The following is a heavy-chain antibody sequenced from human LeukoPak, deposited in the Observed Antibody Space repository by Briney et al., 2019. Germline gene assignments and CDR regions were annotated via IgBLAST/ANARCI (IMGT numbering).Heavy chain of an antibody. V-gene: IGHV3-23*01. CDR3: ANSDGREPQLTPEKFDY. J-gene: IGHJ4*02. CDR1: GFPFSSYP. Sequence: GGSLRLSCAASGFPFSSYPMRWVRQAPGKGLEWVSAISGSGGSTYYADSVKGRFTNSRDNSKNTLYLQMNSLRAEDRAVYYGANSDGREPQLTPEKFDYWGQGTLVTVSS. CDR2: ISGSGGST. D-gene: IGHD6-13*01.